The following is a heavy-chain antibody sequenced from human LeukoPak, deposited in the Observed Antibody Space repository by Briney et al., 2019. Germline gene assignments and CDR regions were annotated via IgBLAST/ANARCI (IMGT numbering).Heavy chain of an antibody. CDR2: IIPIFGTA. Sequence: PVKVSCKASGGTFSSYAISWVRQAPRQGLEWMGGIIPIFGTANYAQKFQGRVTITADESTSTAYMELSSLRSEDTAVYYCAREADYDFWSGISRAFDYWGQGTLVTVSS. J-gene: IGHJ4*02. CDR3: AREADYDFWSGISRAFDY. V-gene: IGHV1-69*13. D-gene: IGHD3-3*01. CDR1: GGTFSSYA.